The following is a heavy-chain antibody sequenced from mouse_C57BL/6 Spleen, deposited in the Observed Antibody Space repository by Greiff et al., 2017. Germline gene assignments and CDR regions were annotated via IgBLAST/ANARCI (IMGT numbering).Heavy chain of an antibody. CDR2: ISSGSSTI. V-gene: IGHV5-17*01. D-gene: IGHD2-4*01. CDR1: GFTFSDYG. Sequence: EVKLVESGGGLVKPGGSLKLSCAASGFTFSDYGMHWVRQAPEKGLEWVAYISSGSSTIYYADTVKGRFTISRDNAKNTLFLQMTRLRSEDTAMYYCARRNDYDGPPWFAYWCQGTLVTVSA. CDR3: ARRNDYDGPPWFAY. J-gene: IGHJ3*01.